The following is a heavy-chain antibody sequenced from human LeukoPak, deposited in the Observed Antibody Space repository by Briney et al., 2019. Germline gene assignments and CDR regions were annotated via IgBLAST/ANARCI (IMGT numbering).Heavy chain of an antibody. V-gene: IGHV4-38-2*02. CDR3: ASVLGGHAFDI. D-gene: IGHD3-16*01. CDR2: IYHSGST. Sequence: PETLSLTCTVSGYSISSNYYWGWFRQPPGRGLEWIGTIYHSGSTYYNPPLKSRVTISIDTSKNQFSLKLSSVTAADTAMYYCASVLGGHAFDIWGQGTMVTVSS. J-gene: IGHJ3*02. CDR1: GYSISSNYY.